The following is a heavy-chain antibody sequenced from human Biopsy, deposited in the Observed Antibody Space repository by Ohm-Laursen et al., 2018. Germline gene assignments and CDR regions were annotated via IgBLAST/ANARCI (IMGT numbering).Heavy chain of an antibody. CDR3: QGGHLPPGQFYGVDA. CDR1: GFTVNDHY. J-gene: IGHJ6*02. CDR2: LHDRGVT. Sequence: SLRLSCAASGFTVNDHYMSWVRQAPGKGLEWVSSLHDRGVTYYADSVKGRFTISGDNSKNTLYLQMNGLRAEDTAVYFCQGGHLPPGQFYGVDAWGQGTTVTDSS. V-gene: IGHV3-53*01. D-gene: IGHD3-16*01.